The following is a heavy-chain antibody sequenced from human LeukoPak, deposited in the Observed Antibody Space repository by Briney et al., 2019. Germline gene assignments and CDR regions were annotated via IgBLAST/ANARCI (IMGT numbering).Heavy chain of an antibody. J-gene: IGHJ6*03. Sequence: PSETLSLTCTVSGGSISGYFWSWIRQPPGKGPEWIGYIYSTGTTNYSPSLSSRVTISVDTSKNQLSLNLSFVTATDTAVYHCARHTPPPTGFCSGTSCFMSGSQYFYMDVWGKGTSVTVS. CDR2: IYSTGTT. V-gene: IGHV4-4*09. D-gene: IGHD2-2*01. CDR1: GGSISGYF. CDR3: ARHTPPPTGFCSGTSCFMSGSQYFYMDV.